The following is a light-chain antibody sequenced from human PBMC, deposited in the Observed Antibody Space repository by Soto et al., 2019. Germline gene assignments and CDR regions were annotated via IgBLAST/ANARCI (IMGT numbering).Light chain of an antibody. V-gene: IGKV3D-11*01. J-gene: IGKJ5*01. CDR2: DAS. CDR1: QGVSSY. CDR3: QQRSNWQIT. Sequence: EIVLTQSPATLSLSPGERATLSCRASQGVSSYLAWYQQKPGQAPRLLIYDASNRATGIPARFSGSGPGTDFTLTISSLAPEDFAVYYCQQRSNWQITFGQGTRLEIK.